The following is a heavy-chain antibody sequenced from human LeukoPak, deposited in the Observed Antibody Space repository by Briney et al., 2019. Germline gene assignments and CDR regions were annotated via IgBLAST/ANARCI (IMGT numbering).Heavy chain of an antibody. V-gene: IGHV1-46*01. CDR2: INPSGVTT. J-gene: IGHJ4*02. D-gene: IGHD3-22*01. CDR3: ARDLGGRSGSLDY. Sequence: ASVEVSCKASGYTFTSYYMHWVRQAPGQGLERMGIINPSGVTTIYAQKFQGRVTVTRDTSTSTVYMELSSLRSEDTAVYYCARDLGGRSGSLDYWGQGTLVTVSS. CDR1: GYTFTSYY.